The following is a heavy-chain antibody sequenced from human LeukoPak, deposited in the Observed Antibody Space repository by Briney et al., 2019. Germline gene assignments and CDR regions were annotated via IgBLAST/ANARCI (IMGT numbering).Heavy chain of an antibody. J-gene: IGHJ6*03. V-gene: IGHV1-69*13. CDR2: IIPIFGTA. D-gene: IGHD1-1*01. CDR3: ARGGTGAPVYYYYMDV. Sequence: SVKVSCKASGGTFSSYAISWVRQAPGQGLEWMGGIIPIFGTANYAQKFQGRVTITADESTSTAYMELSSLRSEDTAVYYCARGGTGAPVYYYYMDVWGKGTTVTISS. CDR1: GGTFSSYA.